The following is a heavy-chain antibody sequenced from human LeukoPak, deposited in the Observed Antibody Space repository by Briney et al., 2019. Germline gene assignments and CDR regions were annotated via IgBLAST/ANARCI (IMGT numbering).Heavy chain of an antibody. Sequence: PGGSLRLSCAASGFTFSNYAMNWVRQAPGKGLDWVSSISSTSSYIYYADSVKGRFTISRDNAKNSLFLQMNSLRVEDTAVYYCARGVAAASYCFDYWGQGTLVTVSS. V-gene: IGHV3-21*01. CDR2: ISSTSSYI. D-gene: IGHD6-13*01. CDR1: GFTFSNYA. J-gene: IGHJ4*02. CDR3: ARGVAAASYCFDY.